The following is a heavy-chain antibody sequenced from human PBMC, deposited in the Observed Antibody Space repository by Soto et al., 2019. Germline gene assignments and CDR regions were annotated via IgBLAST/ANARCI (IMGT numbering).Heavy chain of an antibody. CDR3: ACDQRGRDWHGEDY. Sequence: QVQLVQSGAEVKKPGASVKVSCKASGYTFTSYGISWVRQAPGQGLEWMGGISAYNGNTNYAQELQGRVTMTTDPSTSTAYMELMSLRSDDTAVYYCACDQRGRDWHGEDYWGQGTLVTVSS. D-gene: IGHD2-21*02. CDR2: ISAYNGNT. J-gene: IGHJ4*02. CDR1: GYTFTSYG. V-gene: IGHV1-18*01.